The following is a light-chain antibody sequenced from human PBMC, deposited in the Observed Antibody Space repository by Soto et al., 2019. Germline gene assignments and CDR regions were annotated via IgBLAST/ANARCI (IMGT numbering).Light chain of an antibody. CDR1: NIGSKS. CDR2: YDS. J-gene: IGLJ3*02. Sequence: SYELTQPPSVSVAPGKTASVACGGSNIGSKSVHWYQKKSGHAPELVMYYDSDRPSGIPERFSGSNSGNTATLTISRVEAGDEADYYCQVWDISSGHVVFGGGTKLTVL. CDR3: QVWDISSGHVV. V-gene: IGLV3-21*01.